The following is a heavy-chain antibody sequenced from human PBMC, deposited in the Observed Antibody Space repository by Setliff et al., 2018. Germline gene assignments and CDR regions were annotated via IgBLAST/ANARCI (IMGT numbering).Heavy chain of an antibody. J-gene: IGHJ3*02. CDR3: ARIRRAFDI. D-gene: IGHD2-15*01. Sequence: GGSLRLSCAASGFTFSSYAITWVRQAPGKGLEWVSMISGSAQTTYYADSVKGRFTISRDNSKNTLYLQMNSLRAEDTAVYYCARIRRAFDIWGQGTMVTVSS. CDR2: ISGSAQTT. V-gene: IGHV3-23*01. CDR1: GFTFSSYA.